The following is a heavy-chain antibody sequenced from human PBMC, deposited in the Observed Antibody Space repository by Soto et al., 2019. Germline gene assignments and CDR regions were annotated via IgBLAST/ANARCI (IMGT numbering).Heavy chain of an antibody. D-gene: IGHD6-13*01. CDR1: GFTFSNAW. J-gene: IGHJ4*02. V-gene: IGHV3-15*07. CDR2: IKSKTDGGTT. CDR3: TADLSSWYMD. Sequence: EVQLVESGGGLVKPGGSPRLSCAASGFTFSNAWMNWVRQPPGKWLEWVGRIKSKTDGGTTDYAAPGKGRFTISRDDSKNTLYLQVNSLKTEDTAVYYCTADLSSWYMDWGQGTLVTVSS.